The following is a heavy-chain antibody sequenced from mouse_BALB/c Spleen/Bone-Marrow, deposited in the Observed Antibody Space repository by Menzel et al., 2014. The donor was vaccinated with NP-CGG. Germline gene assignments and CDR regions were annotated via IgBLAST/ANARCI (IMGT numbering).Heavy chain of an antibody. CDR2: ITSGGGYT. D-gene: IGHD2-3*01. Sequence: EVHLVESGGGLVKPGGSLKLSCAASGFTFSSYTMSWVRQTPEKRLEWVATITSGGGYTYYPDSVKGRFTIPRDNAKSTLYLQMSSLKSEDTTMYYCTRDLYDGYSYYAMDYWGQGTSVTVSS. V-gene: IGHV5-6-4*01. CDR1: GFTFSSYT. CDR3: TRDLYDGYSYYAMDY. J-gene: IGHJ4*01.